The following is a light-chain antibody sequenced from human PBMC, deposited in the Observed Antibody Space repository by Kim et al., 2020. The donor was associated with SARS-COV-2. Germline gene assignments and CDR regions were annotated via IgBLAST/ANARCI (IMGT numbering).Light chain of an antibody. CDR1: KLGDKY. CDR3: QAWDSSTACV. CDR2: QDS. Sequence: SYELTQPPSVSVSPGQTASITCPGDKLGDKYACWYQQKPGQSPVLVIYQDSKRPSGIPERFSGSNSGNTATLTISGTQAMDEADYYCQAWDSSTACVFGG. J-gene: IGLJ3*02. V-gene: IGLV3-1*01.